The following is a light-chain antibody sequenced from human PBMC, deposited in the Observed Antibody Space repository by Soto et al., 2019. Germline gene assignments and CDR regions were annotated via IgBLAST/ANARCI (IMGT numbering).Light chain of an antibody. CDR2: GTS. CDR3: QQYGSSPLLT. V-gene: IGKV3-20*01. J-gene: IGKJ4*01. CDR1: QYVSRTF. Sequence: EIVLTQSPGTLSLSPGESATLSCRTSQYVSRTFLAWYQQRPGQAPRLLIYGTSSRATGIPDRFSGSGSGTDFTLTISRVDPEDVAVYYCQQYGSSPLLTFGGGTKVDTK.